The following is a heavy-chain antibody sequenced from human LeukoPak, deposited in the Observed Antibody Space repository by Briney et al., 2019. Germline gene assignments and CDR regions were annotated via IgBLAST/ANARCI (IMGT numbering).Heavy chain of an antibody. D-gene: IGHD4-17*01. CDR1: GPTFISYS. Sequence: GGSLTLARSPVGPTFISYSMNGVPQAPGKGLEWVSSISSSSSYIYYTDSAKGRFTISRDNAKNSLYLQINSLRAEDTAVYYCARDSDGPGAFDIWGQGTMVTVSS. V-gene: IGHV3-21*01. J-gene: IGHJ3*02. CDR2: ISSSSSYI. CDR3: ARDSDGPGAFDI.